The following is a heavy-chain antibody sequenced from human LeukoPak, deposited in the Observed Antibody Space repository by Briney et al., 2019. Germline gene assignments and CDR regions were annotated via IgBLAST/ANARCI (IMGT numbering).Heavy chain of an antibody. Sequence: SETLSLTCAVSGGSFSGYSWNWIRQPPGKGLEWIGEINQSGSTKYNPSLKSRVTISIDTSKSQFSMRLSSVTAADTALYYCARCDSGGWFFDSWGQGALVTVSS. D-gene: IGHD6-19*01. CDR1: GGSFSGYS. CDR3: ARCDSGGWFFDS. V-gene: IGHV4-34*01. J-gene: IGHJ5*01. CDR2: INQSGST.